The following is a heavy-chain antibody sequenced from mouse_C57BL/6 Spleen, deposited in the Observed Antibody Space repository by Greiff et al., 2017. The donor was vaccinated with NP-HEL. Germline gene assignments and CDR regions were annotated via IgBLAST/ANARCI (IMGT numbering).Heavy chain of an antibody. J-gene: IGHJ4*01. D-gene: IGHD2-5*01. CDR3: ARFESNYEGYYAMDY. CDR1: GYTFTSYG. V-gene: IGHV1-81*01. CDR2: IYPRSGNT. Sequence: QVQLKESGAELARPGASVKLSCKASGYTFTSYGISWVKQRTGQGLEWIGEIYPRSGNTYYNEKFKGKATLTADKSSSTAYMELRSLTSEDSAVYFCARFESNYEGYYAMDYWGQGTSVTVSS.